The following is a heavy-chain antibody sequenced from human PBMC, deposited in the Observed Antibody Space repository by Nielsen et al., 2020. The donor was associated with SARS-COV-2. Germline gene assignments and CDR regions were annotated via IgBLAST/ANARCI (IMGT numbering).Heavy chain of an antibody. CDR1: GGTFSSYA. CDR2: IIPIFGTA. D-gene: IGHD2-2*01. Sequence: SVKVSCKASGGTFSSYAISWVRQAPGQGLEWMGGIIPIFGTANYAQKFQGRVTITADESTSTAYMELSSLRSEDTAVYYCARGVVPAAMTWFDPWGQGTLITVSS. V-gene: IGHV1-69*13. J-gene: IGHJ5*02. CDR3: ARGVVPAAMTWFDP.